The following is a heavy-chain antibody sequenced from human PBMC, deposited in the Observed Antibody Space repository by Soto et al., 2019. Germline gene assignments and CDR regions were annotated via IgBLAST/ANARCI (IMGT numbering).Heavy chain of an antibody. CDR1: GYTFTSYG. V-gene: IGHV1-18*01. CDR3: ARVDVSSGPKFIRFDY. D-gene: IGHD6-19*01. CDR2: ISAYNGNT. J-gene: IGHJ4*02. Sequence: QVQLVQSGAEVKKPGASVKVSCKASGYTFTSYGISWVRQAPGQGLEWMGWISAYNGNTNYAQKLQGRVTMTTDTSTRTAYMELRSLRPDDTAVYYCARVDVSSGPKFIRFDYGGQGPLFTVSS.